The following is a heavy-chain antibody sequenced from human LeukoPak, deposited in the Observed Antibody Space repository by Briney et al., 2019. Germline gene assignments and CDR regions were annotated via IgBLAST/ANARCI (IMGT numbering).Heavy chain of an antibody. CDR3: ARDLGDGQWLVVGLDH. J-gene: IGHJ4*02. V-gene: IGHV1-18*01. Sequence: ASVKVSCKASGYTFTSYGISWVRQAPGQGLEWMGWISAYNGNTNYAQKLQGRVTMTTDTSTSTAYMELRSLRSDDTAVYYCARDLGDGQWLVVGLDHWGQGTPVTVSS. CDR2: ISAYNGNT. CDR1: GYTFTSYG. D-gene: IGHD6-19*01.